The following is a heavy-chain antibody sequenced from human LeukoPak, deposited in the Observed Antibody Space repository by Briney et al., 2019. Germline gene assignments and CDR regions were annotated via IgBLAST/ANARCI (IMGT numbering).Heavy chain of an antibody. V-gene: IGHV1-8*01. CDR1: GYTFTSYD. J-gene: IGHJ6*02. D-gene: IGHD5-18*01. CDR3: ARGGGYSYGPTVAYYYGMDV. Sequence: ASVKVSCKASGYTFTSYDINWVRQAPGQGLEWMGWMNPNGGNTGYSQKFQGRVTMTRNTSISTAYMELSSLRSEDTVVYYCARGGGYSYGPTVAYYYGMDVWGQGTTVTVSS. CDR2: MNPNGGNT.